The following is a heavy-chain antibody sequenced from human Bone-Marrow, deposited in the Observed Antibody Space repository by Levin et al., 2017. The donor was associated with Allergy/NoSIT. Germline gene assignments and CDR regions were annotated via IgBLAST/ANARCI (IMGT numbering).Heavy chain of an antibody. V-gene: IGHV4-61*01. J-gene: IGHJ4*02. D-gene: IGHD3-22*01. CDR2: IYYSGST. Sequence: SETLSLTCTVSGGSVSSGSYYWSWIRQPPGKGLEWIGYIYYSGSTNYNPSLKSRVTISVDTSKNQFSLKLSSVTAADTAVYYCARAAYDSSGYLRYYFDYWGQGTLVTVSS. CDR3: ARAAYDSSGYLRYYFDY. CDR1: GGSVSSGSYY.